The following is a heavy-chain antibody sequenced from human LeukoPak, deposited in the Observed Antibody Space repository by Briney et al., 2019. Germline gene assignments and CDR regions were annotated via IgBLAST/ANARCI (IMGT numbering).Heavy chain of an antibody. D-gene: IGHD6-13*01. Sequence: SQTLSLTCAISGDSVSSNSVAWNWIRQSPSRGLEWLGRTYYRSKWYNDYAVSVKSRITINPDTSKNQFSLQLDSVTPEDTAVYYCAREWGGSSWYGLPYFDYWGQGTLVTVSS. J-gene: IGHJ4*02. CDR3: AREWGGSSWYGLPYFDY. CDR1: GDSVSSNSVA. V-gene: IGHV6-1*01. CDR2: TYYRSKWYN.